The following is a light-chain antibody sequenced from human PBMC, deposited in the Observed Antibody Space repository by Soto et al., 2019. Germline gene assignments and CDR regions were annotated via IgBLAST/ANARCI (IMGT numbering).Light chain of an antibody. CDR2: DNN. CDR1: SSNIGNNY. J-gene: IGLJ2*01. V-gene: IGLV1-51*01. CDR3: GTWDASLSAVV. Sequence: QSVLTQPHSVSAAPGQKVTISCSGSSSNIGNNYVYWYQQLPGTAPKLLIYDNNKRPSGIPDRFSGSKSGTSATLGITGLQTGDEADYYCGTWDASLSAVVFGGGTKVTVL.